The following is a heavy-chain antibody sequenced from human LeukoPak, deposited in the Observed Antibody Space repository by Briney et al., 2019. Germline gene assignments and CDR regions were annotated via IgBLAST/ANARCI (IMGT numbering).Heavy chain of an antibody. CDR2: VSDRGST. V-gene: IGHV4-59*01. Sequence: PSETLSLTCTVFGDSIRNYYWSWVRQPPGKGLEWIGYVSDRGSTDYNPSLKSRVIISMDTSKSQFSLRLRSVTAADTAVYYCASGLGYCSGGSCYNLWGRGTLVTVSS. CDR1: GDSIRNYY. J-gene: IGHJ2*01. D-gene: IGHD2-15*01. CDR3: ASGLGYCSGGSCYNL.